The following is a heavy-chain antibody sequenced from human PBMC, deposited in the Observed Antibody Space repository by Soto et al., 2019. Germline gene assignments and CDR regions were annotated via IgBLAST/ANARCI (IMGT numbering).Heavy chain of an antibody. CDR2: IYSGGST. J-gene: IGHJ6*02. D-gene: IGHD3-3*01. V-gene: IGHV3-53*01. CDR1: GFTVSSNY. CDR3: ATNPVVIIKDYYYGMEV. Sequence: GGSLRLSCAASGFTVSSNYMSWVLQAPGKGLEWVSVIYSGGSTYYADSVKGRFTISRDNSKNTLYLQMNSLRAEDTAVYYCATNPVVIIKDYYYGMEVWGQGTTVTVSS.